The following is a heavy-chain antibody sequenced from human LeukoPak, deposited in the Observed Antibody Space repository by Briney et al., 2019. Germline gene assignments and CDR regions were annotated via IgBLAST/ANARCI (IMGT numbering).Heavy chain of an antibody. J-gene: IGHJ2*01. CDR2: IYYSGST. CDR3: ARTAYARFFDL. CDR1: GDPINSYY. D-gene: IGHD2-21*01. V-gene: IGHV4-59*01. Sequence: SETLSLTCTVSGDPINSYYWSWIRQPPGKGLEWIGHIYYSGSTNYNPSLKSRVTISIDTSKNQFSLKLSAVTAADTAVYYCARTAYARFFDLWGRGTLVTVSS.